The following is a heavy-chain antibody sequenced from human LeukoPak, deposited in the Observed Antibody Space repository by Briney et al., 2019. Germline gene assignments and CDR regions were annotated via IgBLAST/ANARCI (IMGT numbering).Heavy chain of an antibody. Sequence: SVKVSCKASGGTFSSYTISWVRQAPGQGLEWMGRIIPILGIANYAQKFQGRVTITADKSTSTAYMELSSLRSEDTAMYYCAREREYRDAFDIWGQGTMVTVSS. CDR3: AREREYRDAFDI. V-gene: IGHV1-69*04. D-gene: IGHD2/OR15-2a*01. CDR2: IIPILGIA. CDR1: GGTFSSYT. J-gene: IGHJ3*02.